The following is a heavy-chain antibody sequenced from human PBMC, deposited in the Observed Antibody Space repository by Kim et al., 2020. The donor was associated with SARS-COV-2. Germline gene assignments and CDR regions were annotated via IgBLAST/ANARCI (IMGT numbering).Heavy chain of an antibody. CDR1: GITFSSYG. V-gene: IGHV3-30*18. CDR2: ISSDGNNK. D-gene: IGHD6-13*01. CDR3: AKGRRLGGFALYGIDGWRRHTTIARDTKKTTLHLKMSSRSADAAAVYYCAKGGWLGGCALAGMDV. Sequence: GGSLRLSCVASGITFSSYGMHWVRQAPGKGLEWVAVISSDGNNKFYGDSVKGRFTISRDNSKNTLYLQMNSLRAEDTAVYYCAKGRRLGGFALYGIDGWRRHTTIARDTKKTTLHLKMSSRSADAAAVYYCAKGGWLGGCALAGMDVWGQGTTVTVSS. J-gene: IGHJ6*02.